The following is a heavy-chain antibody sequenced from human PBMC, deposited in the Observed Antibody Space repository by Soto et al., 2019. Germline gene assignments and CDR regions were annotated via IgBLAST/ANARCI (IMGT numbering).Heavy chain of an antibody. V-gene: IGHV1-8*01. CDR1: GYTFTSYD. D-gene: IGHD1-26*01. CDR2: MNPNSGTT. Sequence: QVQLVQSGAEVKKPGASVKVSCKASGYTFTSYDIDWVRQATGQGLEWMGWMNPNSGTTGYAQKFQGRVTMTRNTSITTAYMELSSLRSEDTAVYYCAREISGSYRFDYWGQGTLVTVSS. J-gene: IGHJ4*02. CDR3: AREISGSYRFDY.